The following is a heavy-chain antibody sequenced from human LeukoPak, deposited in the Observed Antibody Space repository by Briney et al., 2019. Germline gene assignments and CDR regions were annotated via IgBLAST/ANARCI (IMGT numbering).Heavy chain of an antibody. D-gene: IGHD1-26*01. CDR3: ARELREHGVFDI. J-gene: IGHJ3*02. V-gene: IGHV3-23*01. CDR2: ISGSGGST. Sequence: GGSLRLSCVASGFTFSTYGMSGVRQAPGKGLEWVSAISGSGGSTYYADSVKGRFTISRDNHKNTVYLQMNSLRVEDTAVYYCARELREHGVFDIWGQGIMVTVSS. CDR1: GFTFSTYG.